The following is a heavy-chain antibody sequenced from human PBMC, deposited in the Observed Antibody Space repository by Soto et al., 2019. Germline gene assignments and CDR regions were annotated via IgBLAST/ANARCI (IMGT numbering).Heavy chain of an antibody. CDR2: IIPIVGTG. Sequence: GXSVKVSCKDSGGVFSSYAISWVRQAPGQGLEWMGGIIPIVGTGNYAQNFQGRVTITADESTSTAYMELSSLRSEDTAMYYCARDLRAAGRPGMDVWGHGTTATVSS. CDR3: ARDLRAAGRPGMDV. CDR1: GGVFSSYA. V-gene: IGHV1-69*13. D-gene: IGHD6-13*01. J-gene: IGHJ6*02.